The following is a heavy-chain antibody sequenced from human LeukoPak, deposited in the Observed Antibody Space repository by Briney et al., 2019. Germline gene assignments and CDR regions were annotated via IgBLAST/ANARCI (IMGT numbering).Heavy chain of an antibody. Sequence: SETLSLTCTVSGVSITSNYWTWLRQPPGKGLEWLGYIYSSESTNYNSSLKSRVTISIDTSKNQFSLKLTSVTAADTAVYYCAAQLIDWGQGTLVSVSS. CDR2: IYSSEST. J-gene: IGHJ4*02. CDR3: AAQLID. V-gene: IGHV4-59*01. D-gene: IGHD1-1*01. CDR1: GVSITSNY.